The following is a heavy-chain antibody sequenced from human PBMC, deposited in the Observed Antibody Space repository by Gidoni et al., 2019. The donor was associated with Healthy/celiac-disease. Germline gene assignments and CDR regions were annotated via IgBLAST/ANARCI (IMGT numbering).Heavy chain of an antibody. CDR1: GFTFSSSS. V-gene: IGHV3-23*01. J-gene: IGHJ4*02. CDR2: ISGSGGST. Sequence: EVQLLESGGGLVQPGGSLRLSCSASGFTFSSSSMSWVRQAPGKGLEWVSAISGSGGSTYYADSVKGRFTISRDNSKNTLYLQMNSLRAEDTAVYYCAKDRITMIVVVRIAFDYWGQGTLVTVSS. D-gene: IGHD3-22*01. CDR3: AKDRITMIVVVRIAFDY.